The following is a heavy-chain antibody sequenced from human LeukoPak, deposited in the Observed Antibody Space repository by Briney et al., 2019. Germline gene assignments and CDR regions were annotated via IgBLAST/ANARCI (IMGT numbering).Heavy chain of an antibody. J-gene: IGHJ6*02. CDR1: GYTFTSYD. CDR2: MNPNGGNT. V-gene: IGHV1-8*01. Sequence: ASVKVSCKASGYTFTSYDINWVRQATGQGLEWMGWMNPNGGNTGYAQKFQGRVTMTRNTSISTAYMELSSLRSEDTAVYYCARFRSSFPAHNMDVWGQGTTVTVSS. CDR3: ARFRSSFPAHNMDV. D-gene: IGHD6-6*01.